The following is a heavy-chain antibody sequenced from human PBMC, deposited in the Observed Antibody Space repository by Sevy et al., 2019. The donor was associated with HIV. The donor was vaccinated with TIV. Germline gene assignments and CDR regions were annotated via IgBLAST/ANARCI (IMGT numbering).Heavy chain of an antibody. Sequence: SETLSLTCTVSGGSFSNYYWSWIRQPPGKGLEWIGYTYYSGGTNYNPSLKSRVTISVDTSKNQFSLKLSSVTAADTAVYYCARATSRDGYNLNWFDAWGQGTLVTVSS. J-gene: IGHJ5*02. CDR1: GGSFSNYY. D-gene: IGHD5-12*01. CDR3: ARATSRDGYNLNWFDA. V-gene: IGHV4-59*01. CDR2: TYYSGGT.